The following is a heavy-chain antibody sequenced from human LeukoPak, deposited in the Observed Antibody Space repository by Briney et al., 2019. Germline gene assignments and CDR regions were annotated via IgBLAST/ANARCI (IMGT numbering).Heavy chain of an antibody. J-gene: IGHJ5*02. CDR3: ARDAYYYGSGSYRYNWFDP. CDR2: INHSGST. D-gene: IGHD3-10*01. CDR1: GGSFSGYY. Sequence: SETLSLTCAVYGGSFSGYYWSWIRLPPGKGLEWIGEINHSGSTNYNPSLKSRVTISVDTSKNQFSLKLSSVTAADTAVYYCARDAYYYGSGSYRYNWFDPWGQGTLVTVSS. V-gene: IGHV4-34*01.